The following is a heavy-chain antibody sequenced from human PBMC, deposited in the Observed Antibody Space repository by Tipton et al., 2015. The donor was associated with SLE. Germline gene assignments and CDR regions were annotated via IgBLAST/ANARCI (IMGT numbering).Heavy chain of an antibody. CDR2: MNTDTGNP. J-gene: IGHJ4*02. Sequence: QLVQSGSELKKPGASVKVSCKASGYTFTNYGISWVRQAPGQGLEWLGWMNTDTGNPTYGQGFTGRFVLSLDTSVSTAYLHISSLKTEDTAVYYCARGENVDNWGQGTLVSVSS. V-gene: IGHV7-4-1*02. CDR1: GYTFTNYG. CDR3: ARGENVDN.